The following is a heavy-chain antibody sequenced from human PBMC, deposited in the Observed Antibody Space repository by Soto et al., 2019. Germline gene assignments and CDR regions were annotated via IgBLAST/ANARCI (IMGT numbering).Heavy chain of an antibody. V-gene: IGHV3-30-3*01. D-gene: IGHD3-22*01. CDR2: ISYDGSNK. J-gene: IGHJ5*02. CDR1: GFTFSSYA. Sequence: QVQLVESGGGVVQPGRSLRLSCAASGFTFSSYAMHWVRQAPGKGLEWVAVISYDGSNKYYADSVKGRFTISRDNSKNTLYLKMNSMRAEDTAVYYCAARRDYYDSSGYSFSPWGQGTLVTVSS. CDR3: AARRDYYDSSGYSFSP.